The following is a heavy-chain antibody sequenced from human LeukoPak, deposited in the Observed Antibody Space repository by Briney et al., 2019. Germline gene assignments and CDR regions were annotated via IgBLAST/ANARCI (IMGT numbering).Heavy chain of an antibody. J-gene: IGHJ4*02. Sequence: SETLSLTCTVSGGSISSYYWSWIRQPPGKGLEWIGYIYYSGSTNYNPSLKSRVTISVDTSKNQFSLKLSPVTAADTAVYYCARAATVPTSFDYWGQGTLVTVSS. D-gene: IGHD2/OR15-2a*01. CDR3: ARAATVPTSFDY. CDR1: GGSISSYY. CDR2: IYYSGST. V-gene: IGHV4-59*01.